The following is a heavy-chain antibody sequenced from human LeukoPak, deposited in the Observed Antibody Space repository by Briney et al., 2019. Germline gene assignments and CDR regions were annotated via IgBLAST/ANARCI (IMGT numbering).Heavy chain of an antibody. CDR2: IYPGDSDT. V-gene: IGHV5-51*01. CDR3: ARHPNFYGSGRYFDY. Sequence: LGESLKISCKGSGYSFTTHWIGWVRQMPGKGLEWMGIIYPGDSDTRYSPSFQGQVTISADKSISTAYLQWSSLKASDTAMYYCARHPNFYGSGRYFDYWGQGTLVTVSS. J-gene: IGHJ4*02. D-gene: IGHD3-10*01. CDR1: GYSFTTHW.